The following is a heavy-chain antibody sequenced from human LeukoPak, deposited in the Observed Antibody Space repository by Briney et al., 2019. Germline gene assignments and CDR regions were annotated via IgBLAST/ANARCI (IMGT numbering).Heavy chain of an antibody. CDR1: GYTFTGYY. D-gene: IGHD5-18*01. Sequence: ASVKVSCKASGYTFTGYYMHWVRQAPGQGLEWMGWINPNSGGTNYAQKFQGRVTMTRDTSISTAYMELSRLRSDDTAVYYCARGAGGYSYGYYFDYWGQGTLVTVSS. J-gene: IGHJ4*02. CDR3: ARGAGGYSYGYYFDY. CDR2: INPNSGGT. V-gene: IGHV1-2*02.